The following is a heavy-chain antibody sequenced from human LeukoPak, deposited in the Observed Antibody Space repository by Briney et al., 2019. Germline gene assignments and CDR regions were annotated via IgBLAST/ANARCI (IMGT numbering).Heavy chain of an antibody. CDR3: ARLTTIQVPRIFDY. Sequence: SETLSLTCIVSGGSVSSISSYWTWIRQLPGQGLEWLGYIYYTGTTNYNPSLKSQVTISVDTSKNQFSLKLSSVTAADTAVYYCARLTTIQVPRIFDYWGQGTLVTVAS. CDR1: GGSVSSISSY. D-gene: IGHD3-22*01. J-gene: IGHJ4*02. CDR2: IYYTGTT. V-gene: IGHV4-61*01.